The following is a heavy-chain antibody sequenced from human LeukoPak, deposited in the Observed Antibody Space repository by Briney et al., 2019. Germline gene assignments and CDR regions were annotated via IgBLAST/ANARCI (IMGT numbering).Heavy chain of an antibody. CDR3: AREVERWFGDLLSYFDS. Sequence: SETLSLTCAVSGGSFSGYYWSWIRQPPGKGLEWIGPINYGGSTNYNPSLKSRVTISVDTSKNQFSLRLTSVTAADTGLYYSAREVERWFGDLLSYFDSWGQGTQVTVSS. CDR1: GGSFSGYY. D-gene: IGHD3-10*01. CDR2: INYGGST. J-gene: IGHJ4*02. V-gene: IGHV4-34*01.